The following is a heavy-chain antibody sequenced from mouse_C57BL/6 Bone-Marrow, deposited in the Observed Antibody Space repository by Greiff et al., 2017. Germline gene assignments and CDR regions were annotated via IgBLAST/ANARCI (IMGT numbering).Heavy chain of an antibody. Sequence: QVQLQQPGAELVKPGASVKLSCKASGYTFTSYWMHWVKQRPGQGLEWIGMIHPNSGSTNYNEKFKSKATLTVDKSSSTAYMQLSSLTSEDSAVDYGAPSRRGGWFAYWGQGTRVTVSA. CDR3: APSRRGGWFAY. V-gene: IGHV1-64*01. J-gene: IGHJ3*01. CDR1: GYTFTSYW. D-gene: IGHD3-3*01. CDR2: IHPNSGST.